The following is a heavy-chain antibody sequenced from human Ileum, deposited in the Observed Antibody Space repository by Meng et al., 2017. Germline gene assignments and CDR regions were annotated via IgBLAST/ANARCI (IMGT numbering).Heavy chain of an antibody. CDR3: SRVPDTPMVYASGY. CDR2: MNPNSGNT. J-gene: IGHJ4*02. Sequence: ASVKVSCKASGYTFTSYDINWVRQATGQGLEWMGWMNPNSGNTGYAQKFQGRVTMTRNTSISTAYMELSSLRSEDTAVYYCSRVPDTPMVYASGYWGQGTLVTVSS. CDR1: GYTFTSYD. V-gene: IGHV1-8*01. D-gene: IGHD5-18*01.